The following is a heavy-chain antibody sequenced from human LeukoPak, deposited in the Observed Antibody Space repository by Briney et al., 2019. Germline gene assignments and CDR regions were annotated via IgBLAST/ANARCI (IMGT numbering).Heavy chain of an antibody. V-gene: IGHV1-18*01. CDR3: AGCSGGSCYLFEF. Sequence: GASVKVSCKASGYNFDSYGMSWVRQAPGQGLEWMGWINNHDDDTNYARRLQGRVSLTTDIVTNTAYMELRSLRSDDTAIYYCAGCSGGSCYLFEFWGQGTPVTVSS. D-gene: IGHD2-15*01. CDR2: INNHDDDT. J-gene: IGHJ4*02. CDR1: GYNFDSYG.